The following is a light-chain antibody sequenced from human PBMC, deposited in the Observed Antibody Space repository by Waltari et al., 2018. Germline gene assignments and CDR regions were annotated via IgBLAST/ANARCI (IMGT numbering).Light chain of an antibody. CDR3: QQYNSYSLLT. V-gene: IGKV1-5*03. J-gene: IGKJ4*01. Sequence: DIQMTQSPSTLSASVGDRFTITCRASQNINKWLAGYQQKPGKAPKLLIYKASTLESGVPSRFSGSGSGTEFTLTISSLQPDDFATYYCQQYNSYSLLTFGGGTKVEIK. CDR2: KAS. CDR1: QNINKW.